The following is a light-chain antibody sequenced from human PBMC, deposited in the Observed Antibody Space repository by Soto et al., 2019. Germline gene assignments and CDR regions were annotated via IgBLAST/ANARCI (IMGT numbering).Light chain of an antibody. J-gene: IGKJ4*01. CDR1: QSVSNY. CDR3: QQRSTWPGTT. V-gene: IGKV3-11*01. CDR2: GAS. Sequence: EIVLTQSPATLSLSPGERATLSCRTSQSVSNYLAWYQEKPGQAPRLLIYGASNRATGIPARFSGSGSGTDFTLTISSLEPEDFAIYYCQQRSTWPGTTFGGGTKVDIK.